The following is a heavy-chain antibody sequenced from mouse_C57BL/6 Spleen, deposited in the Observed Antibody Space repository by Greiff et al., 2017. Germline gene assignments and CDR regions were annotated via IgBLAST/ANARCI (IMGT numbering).Heavy chain of an antibody. CDR1: GYTFTDYN. V-gene: IGHV1-18*01. J-gene: IGHJ3*01. Sequence: VQLQQSGPELVKPGASVKIPCKASGYTFTDYNMDWVKQSHGKSLEWIGDINPNNGGTIYNQKFKGKATLTVDKSSSTAYMELRSLTSEDTAVYYCASSYYGSSSGLDYWGQGTLVTVSA. CDR3: ASSYYGSSSGLDY. D-gene: IGHD1-1*01. CDR2: INPNNGGT.